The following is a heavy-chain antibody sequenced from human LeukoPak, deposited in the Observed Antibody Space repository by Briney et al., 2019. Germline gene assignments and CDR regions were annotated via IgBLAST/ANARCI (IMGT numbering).Heavy chain of an antibody. Sequence: SDTLSLTCAVYGGSFSGYYWSWIRQPPGKGLEWIGEINHSGSTNYNPSLKSRVTISVDTSKNQFSLKLSSVTAADTAVYYCARGRGYGGNFRKIDYWGQGTLVTVSS. V-gene: IGHV4-34*01. CDR3: ARGRGYGGNFRKIDY. D-gene: IGHD4-23*01. CDR2: INHSGST. CDR1: GGSFSGYY. J-gene: IGHJ4*02.